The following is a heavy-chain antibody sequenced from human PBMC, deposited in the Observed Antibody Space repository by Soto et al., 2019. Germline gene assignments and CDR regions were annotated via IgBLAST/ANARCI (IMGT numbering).Heavy chain of an antibody. CDR2: IWSDGSNK. CDR3: AREFWSGPFDY. Sequence: QPGGSLRLSCAASGFTFSSYGLHWVRQAPGKGLEWVAVIWSDGSNKYYADSVKGRFTISRDNSQNTLYLQMNSLRAEDTAVYYCAREFWSGPFDYWGQGTLVTVSS. V-gene: IGHV3-33*01. J-gene: IGHJ4*02. CDR1: GFTFSSYG. D-gene: IGHD3-3*01.